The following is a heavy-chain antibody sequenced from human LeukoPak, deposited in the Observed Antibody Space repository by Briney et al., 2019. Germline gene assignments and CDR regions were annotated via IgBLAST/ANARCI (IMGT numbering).Heavy chain of an antibody. D-gene: IGHD6-6*01. CDR2: ISGSGGST. CDR1: GFTFSSYA. Sequence: GGSLRLSCAASGFTFSSYAMSWVRQAPGKGLEWVSAISGSGGSTYYADSVKGRFTISRDNSKNTLYPQMNSLRAEDTAVYYCAKGRSIAARPTLFDYWGQGTLVTVSS. J-gene: IGHJ4*02. V-gene: IGHV3-23*01. CDR3: AKGRSIAARPTLFDY.